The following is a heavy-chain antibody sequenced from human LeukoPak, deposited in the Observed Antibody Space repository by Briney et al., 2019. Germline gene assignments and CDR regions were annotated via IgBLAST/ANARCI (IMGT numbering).Heavy chain of an antibody. J-gene: IGHJ3*02. CDR1: GFTFSSYG. D-gene: IGHD3-22*01. CDR3: ARHGFSGKWILHAFDI. V-gene: IGHV3-33*01. CDR2: IWYDGSNK. Sequence: GGSLRLSGAASGFTFSSYGMHWVRQAPGKGLEWVAVIWYDGSNKYYADSVKGRFTISRDNSKNTLYLQMNSLRAEDTAVYYCARHGFSGKWILHAFDIWGQGTMVTVSS.